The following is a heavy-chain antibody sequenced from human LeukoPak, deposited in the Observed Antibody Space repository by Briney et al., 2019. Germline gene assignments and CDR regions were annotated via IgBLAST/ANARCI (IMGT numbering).Heavy chain of an antibody. CDR3: ARDLQADCSGGSCYSSGYYYYGMDV. Sequence: ASVKVSCKASGYTFTSYYMHWVRQAPGQGLEWMGIINPSGGSTSYAQKFQGRVTMTRDTSISTAYMELSRLRSDDTAVYYCARDLQADCSGGSCYSSGYYYYGMDVWGQGTTVTVSS. J-gene: IGHJ6*02. D-gene: IGHD2-15*01. V-gene: IGHV1-46*01. CDR2: INPSGGST. CDR1: GYTFTSYY.